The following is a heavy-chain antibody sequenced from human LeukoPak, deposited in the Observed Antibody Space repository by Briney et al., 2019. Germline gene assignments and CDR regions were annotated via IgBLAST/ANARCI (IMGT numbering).Heavy chain of an antibody. CDR1: GFTFSNYA. CDR2: ISYDGSNK. Sequence: GGSLGLSCAASGFTFSNYAMHWVRQAPGKGLEWVAVISYDGSNKFYAESVKGRFTISRDTSKNTLYMQMNSLRTEDTAVYYCARALSGSYYNPPYDYWGQGTLVTVSS. CDR3: ARALSGSYYNPPYDY. D-gene: IGHD3-10*01. V-gene: IGHV3-30-3*01. J-gene: IGHJ4*02.